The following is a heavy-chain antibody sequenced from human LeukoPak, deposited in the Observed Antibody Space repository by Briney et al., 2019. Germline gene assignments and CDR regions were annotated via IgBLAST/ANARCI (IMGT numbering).Heavy chain of an antibody. J-gene: IGHJ6*02. D-gene: IGHD3-10*01. V-gene: IGHV1-3*01. Sequence: ASVKVSCEASGYTFTSYAMHWVRQAPGQRLEWIGWINAGNGNTKYSQKFQGRVTITRDTSASTAYMELSSLRSEDTAVYYCARDSPYYYGSGSYYNHPYGMDVWGQGTTVTVSS. CDR2: INAGNGNT. CDR1: GYTFTSYA. CDR3: ARDSPYYYGSGSYYNHPYGMDV.